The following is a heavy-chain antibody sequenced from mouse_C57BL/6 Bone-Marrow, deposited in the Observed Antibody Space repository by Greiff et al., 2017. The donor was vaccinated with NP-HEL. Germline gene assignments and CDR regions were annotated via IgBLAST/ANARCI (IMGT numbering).Heavy chain of an antibody. D-gene: IGHD1-1*01. Sequence: DVKLVESEGGLVQPGSSMKLSCTASGFTFSDYYMAWVRQVPEKGLEWVANINYDGSSTYYLDSLKSRFIISRDNAKNILYLQMSSLKSEDTATYYCARVYYGSSSRYGYFDVWGTGTTVTVSS. V-gene: IGHV5-16*01. CDR1: GFTFSDYY. CDR2: INYDGSST. J-gene: IGHJ1*03. CDR3: ARVYYGSSSRYGYFDV.